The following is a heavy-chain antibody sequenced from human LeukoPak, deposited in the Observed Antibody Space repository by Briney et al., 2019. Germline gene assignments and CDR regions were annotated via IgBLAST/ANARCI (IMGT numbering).Heavy chain of an antibody. V-gene: IGHV1-2*02. CDR2: INPNSGGT. CDR3: ARAVRTVYYFDY. CDR1: GYTSTGYY. J-gene: IGHJ4*02. Sequence: ASVKVSCKASGYTSTGYYMHWVRQAPGQGLEWMGWINPNSGGTNYAQKFQGRVTMTRDTSISTAYMELSRLRSDDTAVYYCARAVRTVYYFDYWGQGTLVTVSS. D-gene: IGHD3-10*01.